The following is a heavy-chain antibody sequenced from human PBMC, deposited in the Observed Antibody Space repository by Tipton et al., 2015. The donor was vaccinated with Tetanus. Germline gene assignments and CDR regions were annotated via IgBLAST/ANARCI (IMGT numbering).Heavy chain of an antibody. J-gene: IGHJ5*02. V-gene: IGHV3-7*01. Sequence: SLRLSCAASGFTFNTYWMSWARQAPRKGLEWVANIKYDESEKYYVDSVKGRFTISRDNAKNSLYLQMNSLRVDDTAVYYCARGMSFDPWGQGTLVTVSS. CDR3: ARGMSFDP. CDR1: GFTFNTYW. CDR2: IKYDESEK.